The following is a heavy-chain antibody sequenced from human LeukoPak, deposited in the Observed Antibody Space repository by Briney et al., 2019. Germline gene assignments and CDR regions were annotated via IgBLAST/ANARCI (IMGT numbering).Heavy chain of an antibody. CDR1: GGSVSSGSYY. CDR2: IYYSGST. CDR3: ARASPYYYYGMDV. V-gene: IGHV4-61*01. J-gene: IGHJ6*02. Sequence: SETLSLTCTVSGGSVSSGSYYWSWIRQPPGKGLEWIGYIYYSGSTNYDPSLKSRVTISVDTSKNQFSPKLSSVTAADTAVYYCARASPYYYYGMDVWGQGTTVTVSS.